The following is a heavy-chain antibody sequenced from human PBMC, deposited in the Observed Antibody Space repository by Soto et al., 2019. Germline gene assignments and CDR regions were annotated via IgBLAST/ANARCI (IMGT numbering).Heavy chain of an antibody. V-gene: IGHV3-7*01. J-gene: IGHJ5*02. CDR2: IKQDGSVK. D-gene: IGHD3-10*01. Sequence: EVQLVESGGGLVQPGGSLRLSCAVSGATFSTFWMAWVRQAPGKGLEWVANIKQDGSVKNYVYSVKGQFTISRDNAKNSLYLQMNSLRAEDTAVYYCARDRAYNRFDPWGQGTLVTVSS. CDR1: GATFSTFW. CDR3: ARDRAYNRFDP.